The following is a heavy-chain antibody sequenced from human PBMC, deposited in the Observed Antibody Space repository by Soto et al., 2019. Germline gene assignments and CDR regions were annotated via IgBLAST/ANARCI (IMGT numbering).Heavy chain of an antibody. D-gene: IGHD3-10*01. J-gene: IGHJ6*02. CDR2: ISAYNGNT. V-gene: IGHV1-18*01. CDR3: ARDNGFGESDV. Sequence: QVQLVQSGAEVKKPGASVKVSCKASGYSFTSYGISWVRQAPGQGLEWMGWISAYNGNTNYAQKLQGRVAMTTYASTSTAHRELRSLRSDDTAVYYCARDNGFGESDVWGQGTTVTVSS. CDR1: GYSFTSYG.